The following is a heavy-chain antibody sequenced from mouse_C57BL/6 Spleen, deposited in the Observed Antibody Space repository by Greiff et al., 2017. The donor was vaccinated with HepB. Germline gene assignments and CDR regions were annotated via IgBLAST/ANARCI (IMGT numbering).Heavy chain of an antibody. D-gene: IGHD2-4*01. CDR2: IYPGSGST. CDR3: ARSPYYDYDSY. J-gene: IGHJ2*01. V-gene: IGHV1-55*01. Sequence: QVQLKESVAELVKPGASVKMSCKASGYTFTSYWITWVKQRPGQGLEWIGDIYPGSGSTNYNEKFKSKATLTVDTSSSTAYMQLSSLTSEDSAVYYCARSPYYDYDSYWGQGTTLTVSS. CDR1: GYTFTSYW.